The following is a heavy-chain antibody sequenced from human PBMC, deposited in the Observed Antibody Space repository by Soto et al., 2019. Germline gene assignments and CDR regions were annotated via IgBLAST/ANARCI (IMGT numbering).Heavy chain of an antibody. J-gene: IGHJ1*01. CDR1: GFTFDDYT. CDR3: AKDRQRGSEVGPLAH. Sequence: GGSLRLSCAASGFTFDDYTMHWVRQAPGKGLEWVSLISWDGGSTYYADSVKGRFTISRDNSKNSLYLQMNSLRTEDTALYYCAKDRQRGSEVGPLAHWGQGTLVTVSS. D-gene: IGHD1-1*01. V-gene: IGHV3-43*01. CDR2: ISWDGGST.